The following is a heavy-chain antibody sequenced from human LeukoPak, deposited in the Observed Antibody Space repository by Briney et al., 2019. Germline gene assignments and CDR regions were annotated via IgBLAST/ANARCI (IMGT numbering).Heavy chain of an antibody. CDR2: ISNNDVT. J-gene: IGHJ4*02. V-gene: IGHV3-53*01. Sequence: GGSLRLSCAASGITASNFYMMWVRQAPGKGLEWVSYISNNDVTKYADSVRGRLTISRDNSKNILYLQMNSLRVEDTAMYWCARVRDVYNHVFENWGQGTLVTVS. CDR3: ARVRDVYNHVFEN. CDR1: GITASNFY. D-gene: IGHD5-24*01.